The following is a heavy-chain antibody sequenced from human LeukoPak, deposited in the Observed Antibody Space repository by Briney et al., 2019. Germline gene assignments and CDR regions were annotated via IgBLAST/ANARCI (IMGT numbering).Heavy chain of an antibody. V-gene: IGHV3-23*01. CDR3: AKDVRVGGGGMDV. D-gene: IGHD1-26*01. Sequence: GGSLRLSCAASRFTFSNYAMNWVSQAPGKGLEWVSLISSSGDNAYYADSVRGRFTISRDKSKNTVSLQMNSLRGEDTAVYYCAKDVRVGGGGMDVWGQGTPVTVSS. J-gene: IGHJ6*02. CDR1: RFTFSNYA. CDR2: ISSSGDNA.